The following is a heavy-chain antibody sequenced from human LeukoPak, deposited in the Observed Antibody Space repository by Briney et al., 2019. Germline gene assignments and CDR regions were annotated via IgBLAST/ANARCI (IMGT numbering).Heavy chain of an antibody. J-gene: IGHJ4*02. V-gene: IGHV3-74*01. Sequence: HAGGSLTLSCVVSGFTFSSYWMHWVRQAPGKGLVWVSRINSDGTGPAYADSVKGRFTISRDNAKNTMYLQMNSLRAEDTAVYYCARGLLTLGGVIANLDYWGQGTLVTVSS. D-gene: IGHD3-16*02. CDR1: GFTFSSYW. CDR3: ARGLLTLGGVIANLDY. CDR2: INSDGTGP.